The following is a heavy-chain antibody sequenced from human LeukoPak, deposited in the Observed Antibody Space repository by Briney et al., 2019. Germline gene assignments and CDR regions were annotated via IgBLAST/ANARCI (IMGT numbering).Heavy chain of an antibody. Sequence: ASVKVSCKASGYTFTAYYMHWVRQAPGQGLEWMGRINSNTGGTDYAQKFQGRVTMTRDTSISTAYMELSRLGSDDTAVYYCARDGSGHSYGVPLDYWGQGPLVTVSS. CDR3: ARDGSGHSYGVPLDY. CDR1: GYTFTAYY. V-gene: IGHV1-2*06. D-gene: IGHD5-18*01. J-gene: IGHJ4*02. CDR2: INSNTGGT.